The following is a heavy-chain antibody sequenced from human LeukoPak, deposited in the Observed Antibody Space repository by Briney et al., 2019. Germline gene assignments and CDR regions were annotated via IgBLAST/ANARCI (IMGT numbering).Heavy chain of an antibody. CDR1: GFTFGSYA. J-gene: IGHJ4*02. Sequence: GGSLRLSCAASGFTFGSYAMSWVRQAPGKGLDWVSAISGSGGSTYYADSVKGRFTISRDNAKNTLYLQMNSLRAEDTAVCYCAKEYCSGGSCYYFDYWGQGTLVTVSS. D-gene: IGHD2-15*01. CDR3: AKEYCSGGSCYYFDY. CDR2: ISGSGGST. V-gene: IGHV3-23*01.